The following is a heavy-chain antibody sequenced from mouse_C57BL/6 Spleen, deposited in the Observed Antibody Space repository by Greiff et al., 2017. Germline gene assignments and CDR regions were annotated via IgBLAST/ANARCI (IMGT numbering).Heavy chain of an antibody. D-gene: IGHD2-1*01. CDR2: ISDGGSYT. CDR3: ARGGGNYCFDY. J-gene: IGHJ2*01. CDR1: GFTFSSYA. V-gene: IGHV5-4*01. Sequence: EVQGVESGGGLVKPGGSLKLSCAASGFTFSSYAMSWVRQTPEKRLEWVATISDGGSYTYYPDNVKGRFTISRDNAKNNLYLQMSHLKSEVTAMYYCARGGGNYCFDYWGQGTTLTVSS.